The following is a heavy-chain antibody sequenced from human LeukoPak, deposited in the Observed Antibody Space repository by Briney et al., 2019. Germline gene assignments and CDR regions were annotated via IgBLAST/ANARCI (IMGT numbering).Heavy chain of an antibody. CDR3: ARHFWSSGWYFDY. Sequence: SETLSLTCAVYGGSFSGYYWSWIRQPPGKGLEWIGEINHSGSTNYNPSLKSRVTISVDTSKNQFSLKLSSVTAADTAVYYCARHFWSSGWYFDYWGQGTLVTVSS. CDR2: INHSGST. J-gene: IGHJ4*02. D-gene: IGHD6-19*01. V-gene: IGHV4-34*01. CDR1: GGSFSGYY.